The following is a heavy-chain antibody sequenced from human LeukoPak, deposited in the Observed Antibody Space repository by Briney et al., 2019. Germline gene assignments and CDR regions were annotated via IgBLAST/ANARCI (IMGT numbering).Heavy chain of an antibody. CDR1: GFTFDDYG. D-gene: IGHD2-2*01. V-gene: IGHV3-20*01. Sequence: PGGSLRLSCEASGFTFDDYGMSWVRQAPGKGLEWVSGINWNGGSTGYADSVKGRFTISRDNAKNSLYLQMNSLRAEDTALYHCARVCSSTSCYRAMHVWGKGTTVTVSS. CDR3: ARVCSSTSCYRAMHV. J-gene: IGHJ6*03. CDR2: INWNGGST.